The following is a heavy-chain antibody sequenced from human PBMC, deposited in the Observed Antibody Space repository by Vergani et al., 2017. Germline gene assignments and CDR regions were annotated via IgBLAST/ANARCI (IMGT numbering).Heavy chain of an antibody. CDR2: ISGSGGST. CDR3: AKGGGSGFYQEYFQH. D-gene: IGHD6-19*01. J-gene: IGHJ1*01. CDR1: GFTFSSHA. V-gene: IGHV3-23*01. Sequence: EVQLLESGGGLVQPGGSLRLSCAASGFTFSSHAMSWVRQAPGKGLGWVSAISGSGGSTYYADSVKGRFTISRDNSKNTLYLQMNSLRAEDTAVYYCAKGGGSGFYQEYFQHWGQGTLVTVSS.